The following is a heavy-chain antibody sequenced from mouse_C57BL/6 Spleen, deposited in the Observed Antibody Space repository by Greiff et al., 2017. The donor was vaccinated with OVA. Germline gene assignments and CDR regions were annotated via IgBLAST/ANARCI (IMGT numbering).Heavy chain of an antibody. CDR3: AREDYDSVDY. V-gene: IGHV3-6*01. Sequence: EVHLVESGPGLVKPSQSLSLTCSVTGYSITSGYYWNWIRQFPGNKLEWMGYISYDGSNNYNPSLKNRISITRDTSKNQFFLKLNSVTTEDTATYYCAREDYDSVDYWGQGTTLTVSS. CDR2: ISYDGSN. J-gene: IGHJ2*01. D-gene: IGHD2-4*01. CDR1: GYSITSGYY.